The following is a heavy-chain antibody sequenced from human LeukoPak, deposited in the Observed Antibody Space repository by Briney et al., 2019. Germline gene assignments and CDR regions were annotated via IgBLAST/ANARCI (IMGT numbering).Heavy chain of an antibody. D-gene: IGHD3-3*01. CDR2: IYSNGIST. CDR3: ARGFTIFGVVNDAFDI. V-gene: IGHV3-74*01. J-gene: IGHJ3*02. Sequence: QPGGSLRLSCAASEVTFSSYWRHWVRQAPGKGLGWVSRIYSNGISTNYADSVKGGVTISRENTKNKLHLQMNTLRAEDTAVYYCARGFTIFGVVNDAFDIWGQGTMVTVSS. CDR1: EVTFSSYW.